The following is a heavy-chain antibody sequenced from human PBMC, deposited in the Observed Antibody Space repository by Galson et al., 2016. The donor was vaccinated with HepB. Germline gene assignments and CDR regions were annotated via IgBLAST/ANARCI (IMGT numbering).Heavy chain of an antibody. V-gene: IGHV3-74*01. CDR2: IGTNGITS. CDR1: GFTFSSYW. J-gene: IGHJ4*02. CDR3: GAFRGDSSGYGEY. Sequence: SLRLSCAASGFTFSSYWMHWVRQAPGKGLVWVSLIGTNGITSNQADPWKGRFTISRENARNTVYLQMNSLTAEDTAVYYCGAFRGDSSGYGEYWSQGTLVTVSS. D-gene: IGHD5-18*01.